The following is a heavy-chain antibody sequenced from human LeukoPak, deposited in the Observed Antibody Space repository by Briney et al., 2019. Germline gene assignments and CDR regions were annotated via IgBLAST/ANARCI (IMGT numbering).Heavy chain of an antibody. V-gene: IGHV1-8*01. CDR1: GYTFTSYG. CDR3: ARRYCSSTSCHYFDY. J-gene: IGHJ4*02. CDR2: MNPNSGNT. Sequence: ASVKVSCKASGYTFTSYGFSWVRQAPGQGLEWMGWMNPNSGNTGYAQKFKGRVTMTRNTSINTAYMELSSLRSEDTAVYYCARRYCSSTSCHYFDYWGQGTLVTVSS. D-gene: IGHD2-2*01.